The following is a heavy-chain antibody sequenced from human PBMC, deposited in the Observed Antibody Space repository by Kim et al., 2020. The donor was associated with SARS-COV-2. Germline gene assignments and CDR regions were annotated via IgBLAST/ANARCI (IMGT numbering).Heavy chain of an antibody. CDR1: GYTFTGYY. Sequence: ASVKVSCKASGYTFTGYYMHWVRQAPGQGLEWMGRINPNSGGTNYAQKFQGRVTMTRDTSISTAYMELSRLRSDDTAVYYCARDDLAGPPRFLEWLLADDIWGQGTMVTVSS. CDR3: ARDDLAGPPRFLEWLLADDI. J-gene: IGHJ3*02. CDR2: INPNSGGT. V-gene: IGHV1-2*06. D-gene: IGHD3-3*01.